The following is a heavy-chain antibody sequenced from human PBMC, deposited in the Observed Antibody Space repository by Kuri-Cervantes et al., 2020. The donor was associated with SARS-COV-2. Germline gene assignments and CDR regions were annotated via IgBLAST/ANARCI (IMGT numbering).Heavy chain of an antibody. CDR3: ARGSITIFGVVIDAFDI. Sequence: SETLSLTCAVYGESFIGYYWSWVRQPPGKGLEWIGDINHSGSTNYNPSLKSRVTISVDTSKNQFSLKLSSVTAADTAVYYCARGSITIFGVVIDAFDIWGQGTMVTVSS. D-gene: IGHD3-3*01. CDR2: INHSGST. J-gene: IGHJ3*02. V-gene: IGHV4-34*01. CDR1: GESFIGYY.